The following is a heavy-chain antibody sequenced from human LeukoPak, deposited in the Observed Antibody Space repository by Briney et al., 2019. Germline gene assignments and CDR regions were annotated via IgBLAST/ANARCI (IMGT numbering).Heavy chain of an antibody. Sequence: GASVKVSCKASGYTFTSYGISWVRQAPGQGLEWMGWISAYNGNTNYAQKLQGRVTMTTDTSTSTAYMELRSLRSDDTAVYYCARTDNFYHSSSQKRPGDYWGQGTLVTVSS. V-gene: IGHV1-18*01. D-gene: IGHD6-13*01. CDR1: GYTFTSYG. J-gene: IGHJ4*02. CDR2: ISAYNGNT. CDR3: ARTDNFYHSSSQKRPGDY.